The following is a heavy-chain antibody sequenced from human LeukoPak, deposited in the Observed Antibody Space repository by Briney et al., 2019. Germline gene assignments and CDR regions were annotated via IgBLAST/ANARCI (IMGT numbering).Heavy chain of an antibody. J-gene: IGHJ3*02. V-gene: IGHV1-18*01. CDR1: GYTFTNDG. CDR2: IGTKSGNT. CDR3: ARTPLGKMHAFDI. Sequence: ASVKVSCKASGYTFTNDGISWVRQAHGQWLEWMGWIGTKSGNTNYAPSFQARVTLTTDTSSTTAYMELRSLTSDDTAAYYCARTPLGKMHAFDIWGQGTIVTVSS. D-gene: IGHD7-27*01.